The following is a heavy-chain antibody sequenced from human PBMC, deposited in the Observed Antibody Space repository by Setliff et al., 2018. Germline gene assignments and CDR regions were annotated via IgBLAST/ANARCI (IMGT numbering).Heavy chain of an antibody. Sequence: ASVKVSCKASGYTFTSYAMGWMRQAPGQRLEWMGWINTNTGNSSYAQDFTGRFVFSLDTSVSTAYLQISSLKAEDSAVYYCARVDCSAGTCYWGRGAFDYWGQGTLVTVSS. CDR1: GYTFTSYA. CDR3: ARVDCSAGTCYWGRGAFDY. D-gene: IGHD2-15*01. J-gene: IGHJ4*02. V-gene: IGHV7-4-1*02. CDR2: INTNTGNS.